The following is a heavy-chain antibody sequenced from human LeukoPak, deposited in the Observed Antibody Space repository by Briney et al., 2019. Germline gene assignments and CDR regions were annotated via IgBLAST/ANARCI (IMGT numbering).Heavy chain of an antibody. CDR1: GYTFTSYD. J-gene: IGHJ3*02. D-gene: IGHD2-2*02. CDR3: ARDCSSTSCYTLDAFDI. Sequence: ASVKVSCKASGYTFTSYDINWVRQAPGQGLEWMSWMNPNNAKTEYGQKFQGRVTLTTDTSTSTAYMELRSLRSDDTAVYYCARDCSSTSCYTLDAFDIWGQGTMVTVSS. CDR2: MNPNNAKT. V-gene: IGHV1-8*01.